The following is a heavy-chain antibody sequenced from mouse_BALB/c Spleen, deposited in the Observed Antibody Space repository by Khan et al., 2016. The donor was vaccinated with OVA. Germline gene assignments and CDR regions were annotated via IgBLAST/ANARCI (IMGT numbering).Heavy chain of an antibody. CDR1: GFSLTSYG. Sequence: QVQLKESGPGLVAPSQSLSITCTVSGFSLTSYGVHWVRQPPGKGLEWLVVIWSDGSTNYNSVLKSRLSISKDNSKSQVFLKMNSLQTDDTAIYYCARWFDGYSSLYAMDYWGQGNSVTVSS. CDR2: IWSDGST. J-gene: IGHJ4*01. CDR3: ARWFDGYSSLYAMDY. D-gene: IGHD2-3*01. V-gene: IGHV2-6*02.